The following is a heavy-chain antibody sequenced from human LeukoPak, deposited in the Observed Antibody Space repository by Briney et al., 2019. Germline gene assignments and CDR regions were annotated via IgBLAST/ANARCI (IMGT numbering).Heavy chain of an antibody. CDR3: AKATDDYSRRGFDY. V-gene: IGHV3-23*01. CDR1: GFTFSSYA. J-gene: IGHJ4*02. D-gene: IGHD4-11*01. CDR2: ISASGDGS. Sequence: GGSLRLSCAASGFTFSSYAMTWVRQAPGKGLEWVPSISASGDGSYYADSVKGRFTISRDNSKNTLFLQMNSLRAEDTAVYYCAKATDDYSRRGFDYWGQGTLVTVSS.